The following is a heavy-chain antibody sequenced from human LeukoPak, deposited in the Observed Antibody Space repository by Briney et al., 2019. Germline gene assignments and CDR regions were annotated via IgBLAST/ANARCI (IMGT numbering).Heavy chain of an antibody. Sequence: SGGSLGLSCAASGFTFSIYAMSWARQAPGRGLEWVSAISGSGGSTYYADSVKGRFTLSRDNSKNTLYLQMNSLRAEDTAVYYCANGGWLVKFDYWGQGTLVTVSS. V-gene: IGHV3-23*01. CDR2: ISGSGGST. CDR3: ANGGWLVKFDY. J-gene: IGHJ4*02. D-gene: IGHD6-19*01. CDR1: GFTFSIYA.